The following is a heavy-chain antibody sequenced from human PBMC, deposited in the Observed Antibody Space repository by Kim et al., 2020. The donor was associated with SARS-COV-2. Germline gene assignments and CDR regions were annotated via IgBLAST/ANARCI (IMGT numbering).Heavy chain of an antibody. CDR3: VRNSAWYDS. D-gene: IGHD1-1*01. CDR2: SLGDGAGV. CDR1: GFRFSSND. V-gene: IGHV3-23*01. Sequence: GGSLRLSCVASGFRFSSNDMTWVRQSPGKGLEWVATSLGDGAGVYYADSVKGRFTLSRDDSMNGLFLQMDSLRVEDTAMYYCVRNSAWYDSWGRGLMVTVSS. J-gene: IGHJ5*01.